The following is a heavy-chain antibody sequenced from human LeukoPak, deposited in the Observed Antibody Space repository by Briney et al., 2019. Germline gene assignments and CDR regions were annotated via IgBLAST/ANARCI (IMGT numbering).Heavy chain of an antibody. CDR2: IKQDGSEE. CDR1: GFTFSSYW. CDR3: ARDPYSSTWYYGMDV. V-gene: IGHV3-7*05. J-gene: IGHJ6*02. D-gene: IGHD6-6*01. Sequence: GGSLRLSCAASGFTFSSYWMSWVRQAPGKGLEWVANIKQDGSEEVYVDSVKGRFTISRDNAKNSLNTLRAEDTAVYYCARDPYSSTWYYGMDVWGQGTTVTVSS.